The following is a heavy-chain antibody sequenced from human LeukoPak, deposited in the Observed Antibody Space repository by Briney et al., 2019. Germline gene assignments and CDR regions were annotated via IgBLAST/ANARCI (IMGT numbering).Heavy chain of an antibody. Sequence: SETLSLTCTVSGASISTYSWSWIRQPPGKGLEWIGEINHSGSTNYNPSLKSRVTISVDTSKNQFSLKLSSVTAADTAVYYCARAKRSLWFGEPHFDYWGQGTLVTVSS. D-gene: IGHD3-10*01. CDR1: GASISTYS. CDR3: ARAKRSLWFGEPHFDY. V-gene: IGHV4-34*01. CDR2: INHSGST. J-gene: IGHJ4*02.